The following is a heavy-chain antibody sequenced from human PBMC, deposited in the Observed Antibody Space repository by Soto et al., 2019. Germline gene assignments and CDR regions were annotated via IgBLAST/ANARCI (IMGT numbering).Heavy chain of an antibody. CDR1: GFTFANYP. D-gene: IGHD6-19*01. CDR2: ISYDGAGK. Sequence: QVQLVESGGGVVQPGGSLRLSCAASGFTFANYPLHWVPQAPGKGLEWMTVISYDGAGKYYADSVKGRFTVSRDNSKNTLYLQMGSLRADDTAVYYCARDLASGWYGADYWGQGSLVTVSS. J-gene: IGHJ4*02. CDR3: ARDLASGWYGADY. V-gene: IGHV3-30-3*01.